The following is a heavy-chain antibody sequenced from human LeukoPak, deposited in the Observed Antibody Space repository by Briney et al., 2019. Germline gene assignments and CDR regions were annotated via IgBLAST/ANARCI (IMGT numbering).Heavy chain of an antibody. D-gene: IGHD3-22*01. CDR3: AKDGLDYYDSSGYN. CDR2: IRYDGSNK. Sequence: GGSLRLSCAASGFTFSSYGMHWVRQAPGKGLEWVAFIRYDGSNKYYADSVKGRFTISRDNSKNTLYLQMNSLRAEDTAVYYCAKDGLDYYDSSGYNWGQGTLVTVSS. J-gene: IGHJ4*02. V-gene: IGHV3-30*02. CDR1: GFTFSSYG.